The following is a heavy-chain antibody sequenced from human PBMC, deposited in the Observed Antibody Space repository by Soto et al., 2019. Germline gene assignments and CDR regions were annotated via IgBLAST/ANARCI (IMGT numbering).Heavy chain of an antibody. CDR3: ATGLVLRFLEWLPSGAFDI. CDR2: FDPEDGET. CDR1: GYTLTELS. Sequence: QVQLVQSGAEVKKPGASVKVSCKVSGYTLTELSMHWVRQAPGKGLEWMGGFDPEDGETIYAQKFQGRVTMTEDTSTDTAYMELSSLRSEDTAVYYCATGLVLRFLEWLPSGAFDIWGQGTMVTVSS. V-gene: IGHV1-24*01. J-gene: IGHJ3*02. D-gene: IGHD3-3*01.